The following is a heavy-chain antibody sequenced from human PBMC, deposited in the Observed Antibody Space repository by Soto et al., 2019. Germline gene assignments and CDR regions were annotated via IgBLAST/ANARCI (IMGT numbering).Heavy chain of an antibody. V-gene: IGHV4-59*07. CDR3: TKYSRTDAGGYRFDY. J-gene: IGHJ4*02. CDR2: IYYSGST. Sequence: PSDTLSLTCTVSGGSISGSYWSWIRQTPGKGLEWIGYIYYSGSTNYHPSLKSRVTMSVDSAKNQFSLQLSSVTAADTAVYFCTKYSRTDAGGYRFDYWGQGALVTVS. D-gene: IGHD5-12*01. CDR1: GGSISGSY.